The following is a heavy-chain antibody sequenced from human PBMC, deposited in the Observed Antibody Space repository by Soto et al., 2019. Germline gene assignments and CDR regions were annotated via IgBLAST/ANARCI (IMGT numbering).Heavy chain of an antibody. CDR1: GGSMSSRACH. D-gene: IGHD1-26*01. J-gene: IGHJ3*02. CDR3: ARHGITGSYYDAFDI. V-gene: IGHV4-39*01. CDR2: IKYSGTT. Sequence: SEARCLRRRVTGGSMSSRACHVGCLRQPTGKGLEWIASIKYSGTTFYNPSLKSRVTLSVDTSKNQFALKLSSVTAAETAVYYCARHGITGSYYDAFDIWGQGTMVT.